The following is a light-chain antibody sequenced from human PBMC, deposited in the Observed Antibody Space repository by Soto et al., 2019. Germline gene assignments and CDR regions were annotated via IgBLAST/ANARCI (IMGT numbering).Light chain of an antibody. CDR2: DVS. J-gene: IGKJ1*01. CDR3: DQYNSYSET. V-gene: IGKV1-5*01. Sequence: DLQITQSPSTLSASVRYSVALTFPASQSISTWLAWYQQKPGKAPKLLIYDVSGLATGVPSRFSGSGSGTEFTLTISSLQTDGSATYYCDQYNSYSETFGQGTTVDIK. CDR1: QSISTW.